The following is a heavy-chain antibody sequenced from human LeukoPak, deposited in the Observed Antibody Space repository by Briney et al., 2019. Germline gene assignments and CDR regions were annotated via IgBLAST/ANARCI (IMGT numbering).Heavy chain of an antibody. CDR2: IEYSGST. V-gene: IGHV4-59*01. D-gene: IGHD3-16*02. J-gene: IGHJ4*02. CDR3: AARIMITFGGVIVPGYFDY. Sequence: SETLSLTCTVSGGSISDYYWSWIRQPPGKGLEWIGYIEYSGSTNYNPSLKSRVTISVDTSKNQFSLKLSSVTAADTAVYYCAARIMITFGGVIVPGYFDYWGQGTLVTVSP. CDR1: GGSISDYY.